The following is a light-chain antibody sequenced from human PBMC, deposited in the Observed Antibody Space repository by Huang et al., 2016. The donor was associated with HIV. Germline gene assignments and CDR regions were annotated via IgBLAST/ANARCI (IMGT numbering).Light chain of an antibody. CDR3: HQYGSSPPLT. CDR2: GAS. J-gene: IGKJ4*01. Sequence: EIVLTQSPGTLSLSPGERATLSCRASQSISSSYLAWYQQKTGQAPRLLIYGASSRATGIPDRFSGSGSVTDFTLTISRLEPEDFAVYYCHQYGSSPPLTFGGGTRVEIK. V-gene: IGKV3-20*01. CDR1: QSISSSY.